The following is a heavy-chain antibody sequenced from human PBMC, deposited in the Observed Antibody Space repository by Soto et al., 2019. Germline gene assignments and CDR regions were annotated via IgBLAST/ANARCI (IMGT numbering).Heavy chain of an antibody. CDR1: GYTFTSYG. J-gene: IGHJ6*02. D-gene: IGHD1-1*01. CDR2: ISAYNGTT. Sequence: QVQLVHAGAEVKKPGASVKVSCKASGYTFTSYGISWVRQAAGQGLEWMGWISAYNGTTNYAQKLQGRCTMTTDTSTSTAYMELRSLRSDDTAVYYCARVSDPGLPDTYYYYSMDVWGHGTTVTVSS. CDR3: ARVSDPGLPDTYYYYSMDV. V-gene: IGHV1-18*01.